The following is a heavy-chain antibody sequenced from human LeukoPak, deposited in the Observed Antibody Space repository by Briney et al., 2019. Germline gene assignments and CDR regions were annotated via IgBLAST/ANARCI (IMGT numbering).Heavy chain of an antibody. CDR1: GFTFSTYG. J-gene: IGHJ4*02. V-gene: IGHV3-23*01. D-gene: IGHD3-9*01. Sequence: GETLRLSCAASGFTFSTYGMSWVRQAPGKGLEWVSAISGSGESTYYADSVKGRFTISRDNSKNTLCLQMNGLRAEDTAVYYCAKQGNYDILTGYYTHLYWGQGTLVTVSS. CDR3: AKQGNYDILTGYYTHLY. CDR2: ISGSGEST.